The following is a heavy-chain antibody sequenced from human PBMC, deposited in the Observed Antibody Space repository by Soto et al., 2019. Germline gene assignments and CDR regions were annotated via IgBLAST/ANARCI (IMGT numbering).Heavy chain of an antibody. CDR1: GFSLSTSGMC. V-gene: IGHV2-70*01. Sequence: SGPTLVNPTQTLTLTCTFSGFSLSTSGMCVSWIRQPPGKALEWLALIDWDDDKYYSTSLKTRLTISKDTSKNQVVLTMTNMDPVDTATYYCARILGLGSRPLSYYYYGMDVWGQGTTVTVSS. D-gene: IGHD3-16*01. CDR3: ARILGLGSRPLSYYYYGMDV. CDR2: IDWDDDK. J-gene: IGHJ6*02.